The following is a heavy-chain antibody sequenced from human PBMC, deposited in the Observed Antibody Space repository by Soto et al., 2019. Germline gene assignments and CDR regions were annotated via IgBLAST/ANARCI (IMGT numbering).Heavy chain of an antibody. CDR2: ISGSGGST. CDR1: GFTFSSYA. D-gene: IGHD1-7*01. J-gene: IGHJ2*01. V-gene: IGHV3-23*01. Sequence: SGFTFSSYAMSWVRQAPGKGLEWVSDISGSGGSTYYADSVKGRITISRDNSKNTLYLQMNSLRAEYTAVYYCAKGELQDWYFDLWGRGTLVTVS. CDR3: AKGELQDWYFDL.